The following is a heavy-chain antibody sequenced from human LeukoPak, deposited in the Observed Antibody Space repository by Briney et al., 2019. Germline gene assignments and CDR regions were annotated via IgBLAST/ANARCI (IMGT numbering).Heavy chain of an antibody. D-gene: IGHD4-17*01. CDR2: INHSGST. CDR1: GGSFSGYY. CDR3: ASNYGDYRGY. V-gene: IGHV4-34*01. Sequence: SETLSLTCAVYGGSFSGYYWSWIRQPPGKGLEWIGEINHSGSTNYNPSLKSRVTISVDTSKNQFSLKLSSVTAADTAVYYCASNYGDYRGYWGQGTLVTVSS. J-gene: IGHJ4*02.